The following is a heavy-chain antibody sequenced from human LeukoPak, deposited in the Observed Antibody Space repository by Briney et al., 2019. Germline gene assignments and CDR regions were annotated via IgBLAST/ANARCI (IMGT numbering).Heavy chain of an antibody. Sequence: GRSLILSCAASGFTFSSYAMHWVRQAPGKGLEWVAVISYDGSNKYYADSVKGRFTISRDNSKNTLYLQMNSLRAEDTAVYYCARGTTVTTLFDYWGQGTLVTVSS. CDR3: ARGTTVTTLFDY. J-gene: IGHJ4*02. CDR1: GFTFSSYA. CDR2: ISYDGSNK. D-gene: IGHD4-17*01. V-gene: IGHV3-30-3*01.